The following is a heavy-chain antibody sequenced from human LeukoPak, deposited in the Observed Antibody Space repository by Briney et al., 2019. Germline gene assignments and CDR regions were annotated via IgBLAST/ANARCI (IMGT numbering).Heavy chain of an antibody. Sequence: GGSLRLSCAASGFTFSSYEMNWVRQAPGKGLEWVSYISSSGSTIYYADSVKGRFTISRGNAKNSLYLQMNSLRAEDTAVYYCARENPGTIFGVVQYGMDVWGQGTTVTVSS. V-gene: IGHV3-48*03. CDR3: ARENPGTIFGVVQYGMDV. D-gene: IGHD3-3*01. J-gene: IGHJ6*02. CDR2: ISSSGSTI. CDR1: GFTFSSYE.